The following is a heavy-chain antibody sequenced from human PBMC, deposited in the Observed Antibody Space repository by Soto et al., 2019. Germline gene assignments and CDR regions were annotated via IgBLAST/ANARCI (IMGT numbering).Heavy chain of an antibody. D-gene: IGHD6-13*01. J-gene: IGHJ6*02. CDR3: AICEQQLVLGSPYYYYYGMDV. Sequence: DSVKVSCTASGYTLTSYVISWVRQAPGQGLEWMGWISAYNGNTNYAQKLQGRVTMTTDTSTSTAYMELRSLRSDDTAVYYCAICEQQLVLGSPYYYYYGMDVWG. CDR1: GYTLTSYV. CDR2: ISAYNGNT. V-gene: IGHV1-18*01.